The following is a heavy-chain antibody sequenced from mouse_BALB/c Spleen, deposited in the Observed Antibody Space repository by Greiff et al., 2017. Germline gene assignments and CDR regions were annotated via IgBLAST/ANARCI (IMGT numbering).Heavy chain of an antibody. V-gene: IGHV1-20*02. CDR3: ARDRGNYDYAMDY. CDR2: INPYNGDT. J-gene: IGHJ4*01. Sequence: EVQLQQSGPELVKPGASVKISCKASGYSFTGYFMNWVMQSHGKSLEWIGRINPYNGDTFYNQKFKGKATLTVDKSSSTAHMELRSLASEDSAVYYCARDRGNYDYAMDYWGQGTSVTVSS. CDR1: GYSFTGYF. D-gene: IGHD2-1*01.